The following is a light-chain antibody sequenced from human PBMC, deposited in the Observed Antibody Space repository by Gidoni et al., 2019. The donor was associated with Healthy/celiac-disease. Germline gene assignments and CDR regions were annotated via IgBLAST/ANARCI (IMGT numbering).Light chain of an antibody. CDR1: QSISSW. V-gene: IGKV1-5*03. Sequence: DIQLTQSPSTLSASVGDRVTITCLASQSISSWLAWYQQKTGKAPKLLIYKASSLESGVPSRLSGSGSGTEFTLTISSLQPDDFATYYCQQYNSFPGTFGQGTKVEIK. CDR2: KAS. CDR3: QQYNSFPGT. J-gene: IGKJ1*01.